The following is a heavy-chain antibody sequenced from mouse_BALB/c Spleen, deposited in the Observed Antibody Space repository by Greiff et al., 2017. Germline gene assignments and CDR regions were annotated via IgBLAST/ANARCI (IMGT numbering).Heavy chain of an antibody. D-gene: IGHD2-14*01. CDR3: ARDGEVRQAWFAY. CDR2: ISDGGSYT. J-gene: IGHJ3*01. V-gene: IGHV5-4*02. Sequence: EVKLMESGGGLVKPGGSLKLSCAASGFTFSDYYMYWVRQTPEKRLEWVATISDGGSYTYYPDSVKGRFTISRDNAKNNLYLQMSSLKSEDTAMYYCARDGEVRQAWFAYWGQGTLVTVSA. CDR1: GFTFSDYY.